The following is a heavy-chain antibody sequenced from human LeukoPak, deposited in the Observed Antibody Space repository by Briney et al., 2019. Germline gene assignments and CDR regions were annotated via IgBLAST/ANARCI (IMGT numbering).Heavy chain of an antibody. Sequence: GGSLRLSCAASGFTLSGYWMSWVRQAPGEGLEWVANIKYGGSEKDYVDSVKGRFTISRDNAKNSLYLQMNSLRAEDTAVYYCARDIAPAGLFFDYWGQGTLVTVSS. J-gene: IGHJ4*02. D-gene: IGHD6-13*01. V-gene: IGHV3-7*01. CDR1: GFTLSGYW. CDR2: IKYGGSEK. CDR3: ARDIAPAGLFFDY.